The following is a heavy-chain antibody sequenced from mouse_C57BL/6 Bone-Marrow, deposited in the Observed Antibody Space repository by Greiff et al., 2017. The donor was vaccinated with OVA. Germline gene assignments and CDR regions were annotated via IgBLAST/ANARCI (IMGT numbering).Heavy chain of an antibody. V-gene: IGHV1-81*01. J-gene: IGHJ3*01. Sequence: QVQLQQSGAELARPGASVKLSCKASGYTFTSYGISWVKQRTGQGLEWIGEIYPRSGNTYYNEKFKGKATLTADKSSSTAYMELRSLTSEDSAVYFCARVGIDYDFAWFAYWGQGTLVTVSA. CDR3: ARVGIDYDFAWFAY. D-gene: IGHD2-4*01. CDR2: IYPRSGNT. CDR1: GYTFTSYG.